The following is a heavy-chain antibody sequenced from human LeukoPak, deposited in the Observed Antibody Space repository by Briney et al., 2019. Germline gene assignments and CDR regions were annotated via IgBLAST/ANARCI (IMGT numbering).Heavy chain of an antibody. CDR1: GGSISSYY. J-gene: IGHJ4*02. D-gene: IGHD4-17*01. Sequence: SETLSLTCTVSGGSISSYYWSWIRQPAGKGLEWIGRIYTSGSTNYNPSLKSRVTMSVDTSKNQFSLKLSSVTAADTAVYYCARSTHDYGDSPWDYWGQGTLVTVSS. V-gene: IGHV4-4*07. CDR3: ARSTHDYGDSPWDY. CDR2: IYTSGST.